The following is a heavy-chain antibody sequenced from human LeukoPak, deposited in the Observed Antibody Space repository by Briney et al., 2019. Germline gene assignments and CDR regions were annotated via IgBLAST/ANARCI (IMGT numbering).Heavy chain of an antibody. CDR1: GFTLSSYG. V-gene: IGHV3-30*18. D-gene: IGHD3-10*01. J-gene: IGHJ4*02. Sequence: GGSLRLSCAASGFTLSSYGMHWVRQAPGKGLEWVAVISYDGRNKDYADSVKGRFTISRDNSKNTLYLQMNSLRAEDTAVYYCAKGRYGSGIGYFDYWGQGTLVTVSS. CDR2: ISYDGRNK. CDR3: AKGRYGSGIGYFDY.